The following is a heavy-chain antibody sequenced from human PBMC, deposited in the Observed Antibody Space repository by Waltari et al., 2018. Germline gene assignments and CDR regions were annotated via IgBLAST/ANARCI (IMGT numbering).Heavy chain of an antibody. Sequence: EVRLVESGGGLVQPGGFLRLSCAASGFTFSSSGMSAVCAAPGKGLEWVANIKQDGSEEYYVDSVKGRFTISRANAKNSLYLQMNSLRAEDTAVYYCARVVCSSTSCYAQMEYFDYWGQGTLVTVSS. D-gene: IGHD2-2*01. CDR2: IKQDGSEE. V-gene: IGHV3-7*01. CDR1: GFTFSSSG. CDR3: ARVVCSSTSCYAQMEYFDY. J-gene: IGHJ4*02.